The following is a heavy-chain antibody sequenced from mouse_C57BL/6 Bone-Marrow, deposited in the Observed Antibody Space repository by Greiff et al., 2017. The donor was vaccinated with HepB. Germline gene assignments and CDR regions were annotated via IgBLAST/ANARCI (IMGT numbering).Heavy chain of an antibody. J-gene: IGHJ2*01. CDR2: IDPSDSYT. V-gene: IGHV1-50*01. CDR1: GYTFTSYW. CDR3: ARRDSEGD. D-gene: IGHD3-3*01. Sequence: QVQLKQPGAELVKPGASVKLSCKASGYTFTSYWMQWVKQRPGQGLEWIGEIDPSDSYTNYNQKFKGKATLTVDTSSSTAYMQLRSLTSEDSAVYYCARRDSEGDWGKGTTLTVSS.